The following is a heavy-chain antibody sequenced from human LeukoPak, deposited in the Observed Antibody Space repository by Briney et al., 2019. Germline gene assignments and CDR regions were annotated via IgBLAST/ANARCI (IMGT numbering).Heavy chain of an antibody. CDR2: ITWNRDNI. J-gene: IGHJ4*02. D-gene: IGHD2-21*01. V-gene: IGHV3-9*01. Sequence: GGSLRLSCTVSGFTFDDYAMHWVRHTPGKGLEWVAGITWNRDNIGYGDSVKGRFTISRDNSKNTLYLQMNSLRAEDTAVYYCAAAQGRIRNLDYWGQGTLVTVSS. CDR3: AAAQGRIRNLDY. CDR1: GFTFDDYA.